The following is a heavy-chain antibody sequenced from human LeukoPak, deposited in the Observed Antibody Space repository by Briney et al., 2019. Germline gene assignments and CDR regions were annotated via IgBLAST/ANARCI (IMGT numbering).Heavy chain of an antibody. D-gene: IGHD3-10*01. CDR2: ISHGGQT. V-gene: IGHV4-59*11. CDR1: GGSMSSHY. J-gene: IGHJ4*02. CDR3: ARDTYYTSGTYYIDYFDS. Sequence: SETLSLTCTVSGGSMSSHYWSWVRQPPGKAVEWIGYISHGGQTLSNPSLSSRVTISVDTSNNQFSLKLTSVTAADTAVYFCARDTYYTSGTYYIDYFDSWGQGALVTVSS.